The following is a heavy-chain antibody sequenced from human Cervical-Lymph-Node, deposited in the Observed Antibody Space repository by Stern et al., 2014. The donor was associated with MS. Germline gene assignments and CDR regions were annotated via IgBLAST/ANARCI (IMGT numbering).Heavy chain of an antibody. J-gene: IGHJ4*02. V-gene: IGHV3-21*01. CDR2: ISSSSSNR. Sequence: EVQLLESGGGLVKPGGSLSLSCAASGFTFSSYSMYWVCQAPGTGLERVSSISSSSSNRYYADSVKGRFTISRDNAKNSLYLQMNSLRAEDTAVYYCARERGPSADRYFDYWGQGTLVTVSS. CDR1: GFTFSSYS. CDR3: ARERGPSADRYFDY. D-gene: IGHD2-15*01.